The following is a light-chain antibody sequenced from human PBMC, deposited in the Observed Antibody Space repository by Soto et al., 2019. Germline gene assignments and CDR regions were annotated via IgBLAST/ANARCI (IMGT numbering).Light chain of an antibody. Sequence: QSALTQPASVSGSPGQSITISCTGTSSDIGSYNYVSWYQHHPGKVPQLMIYDVSNRPSGVSNRFSGSKSGNTAPLTISGLQAEDEADYYCFSYTTSNTYVFGTGTKLTVL. CDR1: SSDIGSYNY. V-gene: IGLV2-14*03. J-gene: IGLJ1*01. CDR3: FSYTTSNTYV. CDR2: DVS.